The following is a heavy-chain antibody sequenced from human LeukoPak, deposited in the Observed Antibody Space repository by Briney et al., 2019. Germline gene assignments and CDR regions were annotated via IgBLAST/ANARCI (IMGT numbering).Heavy chain of an antibody. CDR3: ARDMNSGTYWDGFDI. CDR2: INPSVSST. CDR1: GYTFTSYY. Sequence: ASVKVSCKASGYTFTSYYKHWVRQAPGQGLEWMGVINPSVSSTTYAPKFQGRVTMTRDTSTNTVYMELTSLRSEDTAVYYCARDMNSGTYWDGFDIWGQGTMVTVSS. V-gene: IGHV1-46*01. J-gene: IGHJ3*02. D-gene: IGHD1-26*01.